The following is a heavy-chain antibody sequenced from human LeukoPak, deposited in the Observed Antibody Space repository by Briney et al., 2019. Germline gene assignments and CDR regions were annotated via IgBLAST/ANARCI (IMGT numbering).Heavy chain of an antibody. J-gene: IGHJ5*02. CDR1: GFTVSSNY. D-gene: IGHD2-15*01. CDR3: ARGCSGGSCYWTNWFDP. CDR2: TKQDGSEK. V-gene: IGHV3-7*01. Sequence: GGSLRLSCAASGFTVSSNYMSWVRQAPGKGLEWVANTKQDGSEKYYVDSVKGRFTISRDNTKNSLYLQMNSLRAEDTAVYYCARGCSGGSCYWTNWFDPWGQGTLVTVSS.